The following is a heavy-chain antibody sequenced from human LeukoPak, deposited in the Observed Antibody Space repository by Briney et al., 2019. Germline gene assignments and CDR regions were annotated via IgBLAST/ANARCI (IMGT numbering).Heavy chain of an antibody. CDR2: ISSSGSTI. D-gene: IGHD2-15*01. V-gene: IGHV3-48*03. Sequence: GGSLRLSCAASGFTFSSYEMNWVRQAPGKGLEWVSYISSSGSTIYYADSVKGRFTISRDNAKNSLYLQMDSLRAEDTAVYYCARVSGDSNYYYMDVWGKGTTVTISS. CDR1: GFTFSSYE. CDR3: ARVSGDSNYYYMDV. J-gene: IGHJ6*03.